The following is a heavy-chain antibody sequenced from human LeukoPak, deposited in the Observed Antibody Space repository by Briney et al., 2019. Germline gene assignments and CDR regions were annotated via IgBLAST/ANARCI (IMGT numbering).Heavy chain of an antibody. CDR2: IYPGDSDT. CDR3: ARRGTIGYDFWSGQNNWFDP. D-gene: IGHD3-3*01. V-gene: IGHV5-51*01. J-gene: IGHJ5*02. CDR1: GYSFTSYW. Sequence: GESLQISCKGSGYSFTSYWIGWVRQLPGKGLEWMGIIYPGDSDTRYSPSFQGQVTISADKSISTAYLQWSSLKASDTAMYYCARRGTIGYDFWSGQNNWFDPWGQGTLVTVSS.